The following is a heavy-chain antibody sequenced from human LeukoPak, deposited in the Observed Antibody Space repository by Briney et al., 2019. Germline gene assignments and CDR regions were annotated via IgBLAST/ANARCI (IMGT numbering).Heavy chain of an antibody. D-gene: IGHD6-13*01. CDR1: GFTFSSYG. V-gene: IGHV3-23*01. Sequence: GGTLRLSCAASGFTFSSYGMSWVRQAPGKGLEWVSTISSSGGDTYYADSVKGRFTISRDNSKNTLYLQMNSLRAEDTAIYYCAKTSSWYYFDYRGQGTLVTVSS. CDR2: ISSSGGDT. J-gene: IGHJ4*02. CDR3: AKTSSWYYFDY.